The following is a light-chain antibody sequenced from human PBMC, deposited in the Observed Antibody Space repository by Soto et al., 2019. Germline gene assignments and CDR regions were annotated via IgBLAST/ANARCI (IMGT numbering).Light chain of an antibody. V-gene: IGLV1-51*01. CDR1: SSNIGGNS. CDR3: GSWDRSLSAHV. Sequence: QSVLKQPPSGSAAPGQKVTISCSGSSSNIGGNSVSWYQQLPGTAPKLLIYDDDNRPSGIPERFSGSTSCTSATLGITGFQTGDDADYYCGSWDRSLSAHVFGAGTKVTVL. J-gene: IGLJ1*01. CDR2: DDD.